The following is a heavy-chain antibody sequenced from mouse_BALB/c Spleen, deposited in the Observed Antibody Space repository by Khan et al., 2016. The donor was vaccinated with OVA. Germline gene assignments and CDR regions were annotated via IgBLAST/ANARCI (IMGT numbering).Heavy chain of an antibody. J-gene: IGHJ2*01. CDR2: ISYSGST. Sequence: EVQLQESGPGLVKPSQSLSLTCTVTAYSITSDYAWTWIRQFPGNSLEWMGYISYSGSTSYNPSLKSRISITRDTSKNQFFLQLISVTAEDTATYDCACIRFYYRYSFCEYWGQGTTHTVSS. CDR3: ACIRFYYRYSFCEY. V-gene: IGHV3-2*02. CDR1: AYSITSDYA. D-gene: IGHD2-14*01.